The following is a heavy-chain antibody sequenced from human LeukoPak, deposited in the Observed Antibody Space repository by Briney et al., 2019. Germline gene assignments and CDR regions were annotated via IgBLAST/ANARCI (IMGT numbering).Heavy chain of an antibody. CDR2: ISGSGGST. J-gene: IGHJ4*02. CDR1: GFTFSGYA. V-gene: IGHV3-23*01. Sequence: GGSLRLSCAASGFTFSGYAMSWVRQAPGKGLEWVSGISGSGGSTYYADSVKGRFTISRDNSKNTLYLQMNSLRAEDTAVYYCANGDLRWLGIDYWGQGTLVTVSS. D-gene: IGHD6-19*01. CDR3: ANGDLRWLGIDY.